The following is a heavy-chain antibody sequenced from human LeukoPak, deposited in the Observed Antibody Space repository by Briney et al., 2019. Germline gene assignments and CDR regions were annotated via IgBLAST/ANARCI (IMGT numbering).Heavy chain of an antibody. J-gene: IGHJ4*02. CDR1: GGSISSYY. CDR3: AGRGLNSGWYNY. Sequence: SETLSLTCTVSGGSISSYYWSWIRQPPGKGLEWIGYIYYSGSTNYNPSLKSRVTISVDTSKNQFSLKLSSVTAADTAVYYCAGRGLNSGWYNYWGQGTLVTVSS. V-gene: IGHV4-59*08. D-gene: IGHD6-19*01. CDR2: IYYSGST.